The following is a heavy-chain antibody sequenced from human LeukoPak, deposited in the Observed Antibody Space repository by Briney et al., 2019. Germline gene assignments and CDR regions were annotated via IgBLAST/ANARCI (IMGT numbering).Heavy chain of an antibody. Sequence: PSETLSLTCAVYGGSFSGYYWSWIRQPPGKGLEWIGEINHSGSTNYNPSLKSRVTISVDTSKNQFSLKLSSVTAADTAVYYCAVAVAPLDPLDYWGQGTLVTVSS. CDR1: GGSFSGYY. CDR3: AVAVAPLDPLDY. CDR2: INHSGST. J-gene: IGHJ4*02. V-gene: IGHV4-34*01. D-gene: IGHD6-19*01.